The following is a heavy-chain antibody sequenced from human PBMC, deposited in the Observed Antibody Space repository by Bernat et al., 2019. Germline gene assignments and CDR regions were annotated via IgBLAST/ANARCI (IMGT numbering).Heavy chain of an antibody. CDR3: AKDERPDARYCCSDCYSRYFQH. CDR1: GFTFSSYG. D-gene: IGHD2-21*02. V-gene: IGHV3-30*18. J-gene: IGHJ1*01. CDR2: ISYDGSNK. Sequence: QVQLVESGGGVVQPGRSLRLSCAASGFTFSSYGMHWVRQAPGKGLEWVAVISYDGSNKYYADSVKGRFTILRDNSKNTLYLQMNSLRAEVTAVYYCAKDERPDARYCCSDCYSRYFQHWGQGTLVTVSS.